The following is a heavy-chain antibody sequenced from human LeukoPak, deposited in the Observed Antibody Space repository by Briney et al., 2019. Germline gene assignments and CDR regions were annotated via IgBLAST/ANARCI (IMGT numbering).Heavy chain of an antibody. CDR1: GGTFSSYA. V-gene: IGHV1-69*13. Sequence: SVKVSCKASGGTFSSYAISWVRQAPGQGLEWMGGIIPIFGTANYAQKFQGRVTITADESTSTAYMELSSLRSEDTAVYYCAREFNYYDSSGYYPRRTKNDAFDIWGQGTMVTVSS. CDR2: IIPIFGTA. J-gene: IGHJ3*02. CDR3: AREFNYYDSSGYYPRRTKNDAFDI. D-gene: IGHD3-22*01.